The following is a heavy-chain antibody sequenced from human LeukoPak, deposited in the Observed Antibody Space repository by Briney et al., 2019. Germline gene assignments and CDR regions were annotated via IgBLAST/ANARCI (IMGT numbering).Heavy chain of an antibody. CDR1: GFTFSSYA. J-gene: IGHJ4*02. D-gene: IGHD3-10*01. CDR2: ISYDGSNK. V-gene: IGHV3-30-3*01. Sequence: TGGSLRLSCAASGFTFSSYAMHWVRQAPGKGLEWVAVISYDGSNKYYADSVKGRFTISRDNSKNTLYLQMNSLRAEDTAVYYCARDREMVRGVTDYWGQGTLVTVSS. CDR3: ARDREMVRGVTDY.